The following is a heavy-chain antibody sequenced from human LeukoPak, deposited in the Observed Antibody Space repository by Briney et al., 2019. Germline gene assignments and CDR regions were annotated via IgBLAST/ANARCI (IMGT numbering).Heavy chain of an antibody. Sequence: GASVKVSCKASGYTFTGYYMHWVRQAPGQGLEWMGWINPNSGGTNYAQKFQGRVTMTRDTSISTAYMELSRLRSDDTAVYYCARDGFTAAGSFDYWGQGTLVTVSS. J-gene: IGHJ4*02. CDR2: INPNSGGT. D-gene: IGHD6-13*01. CDR3: ARDGFTAAGSFDY. V-gene: IGHV1-2*02. CDR1: GYTFTGYY.